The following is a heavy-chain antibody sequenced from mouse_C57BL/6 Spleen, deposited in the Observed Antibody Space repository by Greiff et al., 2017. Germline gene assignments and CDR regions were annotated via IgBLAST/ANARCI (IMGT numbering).Heavy chain of an antibody. V-gene: IGHV1-61*01. Sequence: QVQLQQSGAELVRPGSSVKLSCKASGYTFTSYWIDWVKQRPGQGLEWIGNIYPSDSATHYNQKFKDKATLTVEKSSSPAYMQLSSLTSEDSAVYCCARDGTSYFDYWGQGTTLTGSS. J-gene: IGHJ2*01. CDR2: IYPSDSAT. D-gene: IGHD4-1*01. CDR1: GYTFTSYW. CDR3: ARDGTSYFDY.